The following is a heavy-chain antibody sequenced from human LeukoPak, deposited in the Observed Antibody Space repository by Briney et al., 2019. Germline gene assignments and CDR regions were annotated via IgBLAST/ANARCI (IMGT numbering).Heavy chain of an antibody. V-gene: IGHV4-59*01. J-gene: IGHJ4*02. D-gene: IGHD6-19*01. CDR1: GGSISSYY. CDR2: IYYSGST. CDR3: ARAGSSGWYGAYYFDY. Sequence: SETLSLTCTVSGGSISSYYWSWIRQPPGKGLEWIGYIYYSGSTNYNPSLKSRVTISVDTSKNQFSLRLSSVTAADTAVYYCARAGSSGWYGAYYFDYWGQGTLVTVSS.